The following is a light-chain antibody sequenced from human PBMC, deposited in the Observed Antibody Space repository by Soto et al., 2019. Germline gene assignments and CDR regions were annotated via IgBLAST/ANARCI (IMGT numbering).Light chain of an antibody. V-gene: IGKV3-20*01. J-gene: IGKJ5*01. CDR1: QSVSSR. CDR2: GAS. CDR3: QQYTSSLIT. Sequence: EIVMNQSPGTLSLSPGERATLSCRASQSVSSRLAWYQQKPGQAPRLLIYGASSRATVIPDRFSGSGSGTDFTLTISRLEPEDFAVYYCQQYTSSLITFGQGTRLEI.